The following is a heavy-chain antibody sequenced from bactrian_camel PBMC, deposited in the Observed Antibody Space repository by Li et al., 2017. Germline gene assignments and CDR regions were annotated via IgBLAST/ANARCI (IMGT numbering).Heavy chain of an antibody. V-gene: IGHV3S19*01. Sequence: DVQLVESGGGTVQPGGSLRLSCAISGFRFASYYMTWVRQAPGRGLEWVSSIYTGDGRTYYTDSVQGRFTVSRDNAKNTLYLQMNSLKSEDTAMYYCAADRGGSWFEFGSWGQGTQVTVS. CDR1: GFRFASYY. J-gene: IGHJ6*01. D-gene: IGHD6*01. CDR3: AADRGGSWFEFGS. CDR2: IYTGDGRT.